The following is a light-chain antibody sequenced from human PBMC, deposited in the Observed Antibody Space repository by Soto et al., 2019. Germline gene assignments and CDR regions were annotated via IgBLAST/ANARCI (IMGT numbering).Light chain of an antibody. V-gene: IGKV3D-15*01. J-gene: IGKJ1*01. CDR3: QQFRNWPWT. CDR2: GAS. Sequence: ELVLTQSPGTLSLSPGERATLSCRASQRINSNYLAWYQHKPGQAPRLLIHGASTRATGVPARISGSGSGTEFTLTISSLQSEDFAVYYCQQFRNWPWTFGQGTKVDIK. CDR1: QRINSN.